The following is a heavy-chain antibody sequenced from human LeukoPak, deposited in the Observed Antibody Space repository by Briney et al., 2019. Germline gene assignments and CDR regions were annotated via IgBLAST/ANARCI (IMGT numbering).Heavy chain of an antibody. CDR3: ARTQTAYGATETFDY. D-gene: IGHD4-11*01. CDR2: IYPGDSDT. J-gene: IGHJ4*02. Sequence: GESLKISCKGSGYSFTSYWIGWVRQMPGKGLEWMGIIYPGDSDTRYSPSFQGQVTISADKSISTAYLQWSSLKASDTAMYYCARTQTAYGATETFDYWGQGTLVTVSS. V-gene: IGHV5-51*01. CDR1: GYSFTSYW.